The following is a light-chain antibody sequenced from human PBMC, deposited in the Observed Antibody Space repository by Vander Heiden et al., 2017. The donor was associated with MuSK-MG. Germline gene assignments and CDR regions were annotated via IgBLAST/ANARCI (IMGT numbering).Light chain of an antibody. J-gene: IGLJ2*01. CDR3: QSGDSITVV. CDR2: QYS. V-gene: IGLV3-1*01. CDR1: KVGDKY. Sequence: SYALTQPPSVSVSPGQTASITCSGDKVGDKYACWYQQKPGQSPVLVIYQYSNRPSGIPERFSGSNSGNTATLTISGTQAMDEADYYCQSGDSITVVFGGGTKLTVL.